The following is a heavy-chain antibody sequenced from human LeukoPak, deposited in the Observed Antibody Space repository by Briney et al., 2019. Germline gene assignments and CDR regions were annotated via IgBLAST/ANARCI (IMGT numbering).Heavy chain of an antibody. CDR1: GFTFSSYE. CDR2: ITNSGDSM. Sequence: GGSLRLSCEASGFTFSSYEMHWVRQAPGKGLEWISYITNSGDSMYYADSVKGRFTISRDNAKNLVYLHMNSLRAEDTAVYYCAREGGWYDSSGYYYSGEFDFWGQGTLVTVSS. CDR3: AREGGWYDSSGYYYSGEFDF. J-gene: IGHJ4*02. V-gene: IGHV3-48*03. D-gene: IGHD3-22*01.